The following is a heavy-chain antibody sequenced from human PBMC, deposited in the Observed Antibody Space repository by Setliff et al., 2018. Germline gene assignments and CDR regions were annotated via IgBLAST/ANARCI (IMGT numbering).Heavy chain of an antibody. CDR1: GYTFTDSF. V-gene: IGHV1-2*02. Sequence: GASVKVSCKASGYTFTDSFIHWVRQAPGQGFEWLGWINPNRDDTKYAQKFQHRILMAKDTSLNTVYVELSSLRSDDTATYYCARDGSAFFYQNRGQGSLVTVSS. J-gene: IGHJ4*02. D-gene: IGHD1-26*01. CDR3: ARDGSAFFYQN. CDR2: INPNRDDT.